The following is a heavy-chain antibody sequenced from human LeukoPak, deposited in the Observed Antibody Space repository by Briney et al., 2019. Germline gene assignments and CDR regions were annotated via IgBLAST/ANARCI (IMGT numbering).Heavy chain of an antibody. CDR1: AFTFSGSA. CDR2: IRSKANSYAT. CDR3: TRHQYSSGWEIDY. Sequence: PGGSLRLSCAASAFTFSGSAMHWVRQASGKGLEWVGRIRSKANSYATAYAASVKGRFTIARDDSKNTAYLQMNGLKTEDTAVYYCTRHQYSSGWEIDYWGQGTLVSVSS. D-gene: IGHD6-19*01. J-gene: IGHJ4*02. V-gene: IGHV3-73*01.